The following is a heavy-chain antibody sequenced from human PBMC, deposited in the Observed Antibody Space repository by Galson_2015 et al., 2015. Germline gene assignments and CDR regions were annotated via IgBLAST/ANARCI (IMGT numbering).Heavy chain of an antibody. CDR1: FSSSA. J-gene: IGHJ6*03. Sequence: FSSSAVQWVRQARGQRLEWIGWIVVGSGNTNYAQKLQERVTITRDMSTSTAYMGLSSLRSEDTAVYYCATGTVTTDYYYYYMDVWGKGTTVTVSS. CDR2: IVVGSGNT. D-gene: IGHD4-17*01. CDR3: ATGTVTTDYYYYYMDV. V-gene: IGHV1-58*01.